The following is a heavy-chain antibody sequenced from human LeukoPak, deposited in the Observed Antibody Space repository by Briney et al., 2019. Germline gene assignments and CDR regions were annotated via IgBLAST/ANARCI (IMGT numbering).Heavy chain of an antibody. CDR3: AKDRRFRSSWYFGWYFDY. D-gene: IGHD6-13*01. CDR2: ISYDRSNK. CDR1: GFTFSSYG. Sequence: PGRSLRLSCAASGFTFSSYGMHWVRQAPGKGLEWVAVISYDRSNKYYADSVKGRFTISRDNSKNTLYLQMNSLRAEDTAVYYCAKDRRFRSSWYFGWYFDYWGQGTLVTVSS. V-gene: IGHV3-30*18. J-gene: IGHJ4*02.